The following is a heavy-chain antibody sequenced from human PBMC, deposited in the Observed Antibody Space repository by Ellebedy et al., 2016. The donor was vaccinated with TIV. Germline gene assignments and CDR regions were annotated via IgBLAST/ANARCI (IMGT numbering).Heavy chain of an antibody. J-gene: IGHJ4*02. CDR1: GGSISSSSYY. V-gene: IGHV4-39*01. D-gene: IGHD3-22*01. Sequence: SETLSLTCTVSGGSISSSSYYWGWIRQPPGKGLEWIGSIYYSGSTYYNPSLQSRVTISVDTSKNQFSLKLSSVTAADTAVYYCARTFYYESSGYQLFDDWGQGTLVTVSS. CDR2: IYYSGST. CDR3: ARTFYYESSGYQLFDD.